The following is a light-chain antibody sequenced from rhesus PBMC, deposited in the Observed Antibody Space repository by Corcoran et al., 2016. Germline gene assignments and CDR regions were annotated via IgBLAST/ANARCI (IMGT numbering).Light chain of an antibody. J-gene: IGKJ1*01. CDR1: QSISSW. V-gene: IGKV1-22*01. CDR3: QQYRSSPRT. Sequence: DIQMTQSPSSLSASVGDTVTITCRASQSISSWLAWYQQKPGKAPKLLSYKASSLQSGVPSRFSGSGDGTDVTLTISSRQSEDFATYYCQQYRSSPRTFGQGTKVEIK. CDR2: KAS.